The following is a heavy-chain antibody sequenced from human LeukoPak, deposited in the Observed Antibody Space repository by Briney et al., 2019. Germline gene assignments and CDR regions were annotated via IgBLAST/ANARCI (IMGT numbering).Heavy chain of an antibody. V-gene: IGHV3-23*01. CDR1: GFTFSSYA. J-gene: IGHJ4*02. CDR2: ISDRGGST. CDR3: VSPVDY. D-gene: IGHD3-3*01. Sequence: GGSLRLSCAASGFTFSSYAMSWVRQAPGKGLEWVSTISDRGGSTYYADSVKGRFTISRDNSKNTLYLQMNSLRAEDTAVFGVVSPVDYWGQGTLITVSS.